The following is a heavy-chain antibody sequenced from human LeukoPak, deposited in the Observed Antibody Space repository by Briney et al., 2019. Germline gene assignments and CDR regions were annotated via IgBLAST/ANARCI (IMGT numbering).Heavy chain of an antibody. CDR1: GGSISSSSYY. Sequence: PSETLSLTCTVSGGSISSSSYYWDWIRQPPGKGLEWIGSIYYSGSTYNNPSLKSRVTISVDTSKNQFSLELSSVTAADTAVYYCARRGIDYDFWSGYFTDYWGRGILVTVSS. J-gene: IGHJ4*02. CDR2: IYYSGST. V-gene: IGHV4-39*01. CDR3: ARRGIDYDFWSGYFTDY. D-gene: IGHD3-3*01.